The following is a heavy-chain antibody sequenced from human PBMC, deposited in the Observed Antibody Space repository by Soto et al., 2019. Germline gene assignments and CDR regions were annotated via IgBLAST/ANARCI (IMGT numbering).Heavy chain of an antibody. CDR1: GGTFSSYT. Sequence: QVQLVQSGAEVKKPGSSVKVSCKASGGTFSSYTISWVRQAPGQGLEWMGRIIPILGIANYAQKFQGRVTIXAXTSTSTAYMELSSLRSEDTAVYYCARLGYSYGSFDYWGQGTLVTVSS. J-gene: IGHJ4*02. V-gene: IGHV1-69*02. CDR2: IIPILGIA. D-gene: IGHD5-18*01. CDR3: ARLGYSYGSFDY.